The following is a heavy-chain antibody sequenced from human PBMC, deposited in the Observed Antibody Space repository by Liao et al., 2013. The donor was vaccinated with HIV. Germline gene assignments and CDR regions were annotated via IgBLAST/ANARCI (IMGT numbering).Heavy chain of an antibody. Sequence: QVQLQESGPGLVNPSETLSLTCTVSGGSISSYYWSWIRQPAGKGLEWIGRIYTSGSTNYNPSLKSRITMSVDSSKNQFSLKLSSVTAADTAVYYCARDRGHYDSKGXRYYYYMDVWGKGTTVTVSS. D-gene: IGHD3-22*01. CDR2: IYTSGST. J-gene: IGHJ6*03. V-gene: IGHV4-4*07. CDR1: GGSISSYY. CDR3: ARDRGHYDSKGXRYYYYMDV.